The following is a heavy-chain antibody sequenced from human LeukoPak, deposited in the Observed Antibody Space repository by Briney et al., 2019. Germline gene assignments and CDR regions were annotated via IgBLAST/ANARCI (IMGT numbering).Heavy chain of an antibody. CDR3: ARVHYGDYPFYYYGMDV. CDR1: GGSISSSNW. V-gene: IGHV4-4*02. Sequence: SGTLSLTCGVSGGSISSSNWWSWVRQPPGKGLEWIGEIYHSGSSNHSPSLKSRVTISVDKSENQFSLKLSSVTAADTAVYYCARVHYGDYPFYYYGMDVWGQGTTVTVSS. CDR2: IYHSGSS. D-gene: IGHD4-17*01. J-gene: IGHJ6*02.